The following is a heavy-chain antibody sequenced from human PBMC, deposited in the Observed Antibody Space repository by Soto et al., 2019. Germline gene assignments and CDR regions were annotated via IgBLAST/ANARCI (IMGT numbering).Heavy chain of an antibody. Sequence: EVQLVESGGGQVKPGGSLRLSCATSGFRFTSYSMNWVRQAPGEGLEWVSAIRSSNGNTYYTDSVKGRFTISRDIAKNSLYLQMIGLRAEDTAVYYCARSTSLGGMDVWGQGTTVTVSS. CDR3: ARSTSLGGMDV. D-gene: IGHD1-1*01. CDR1: GFRFTSYS. V-gene: IGHV3-21*01. J-gene: IGHJ6*02. CDR2: IRSSNGNT.